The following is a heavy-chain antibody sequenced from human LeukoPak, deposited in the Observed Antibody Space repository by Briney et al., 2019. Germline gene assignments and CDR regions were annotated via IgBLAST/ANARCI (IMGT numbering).Heavy chain of an antibody. CDR1: GFTFSSYA. J-gene: IGHJ5*02. CDR3: IVFGDSNH. V-gene: IGHV3-23*05. D-gene: IGHD4-17*01. Sequence: PGGSLRLSCAASGFTFSSYAMSWVRQAPGKGPEWVSAIHTSGDTCYADSVKGRFTISRDTSKNTLYLQINSLRVEDTAVYYCIVFGDSNHWGQGTLVTVSS. CDR2: IHTSGDT.